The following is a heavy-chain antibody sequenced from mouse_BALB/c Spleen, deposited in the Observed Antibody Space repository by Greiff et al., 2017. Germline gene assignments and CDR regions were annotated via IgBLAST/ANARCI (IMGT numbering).Heavy chain of an antibody. D-gene: IGHD2-14*01. V-gene: IGHV5-4*02. CDR3: AREGGYGAMDY. CDR1: GFPFSDYY. J-gene: IGHJ4*01. Sequence: EVKVVESGGGLVKPGGSLKLSCAASGFPFSDYYMYWVRQTPEKRLEWVATISDGGSYTYYPDSVKGRFTISRDNAKNNLYLQMSSLKSEDTAMYYCAREGGYGAMDYWGQGTSVTVSS. CDR2: ISDGGSYT.